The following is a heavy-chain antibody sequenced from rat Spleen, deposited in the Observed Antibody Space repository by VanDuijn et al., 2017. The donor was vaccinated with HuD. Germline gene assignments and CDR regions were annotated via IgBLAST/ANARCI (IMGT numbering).Heavy chain of an antibody. V-gene: IGHV5-19*01. CDR3: ARHVGDYFDY. J-gene: IGHJ2*01. CDR2: ISVSGGST. Sequence: EVQLVESGGGLVQPGRSLKLSCAASGFTFSNFGMHWIRQAPTKGLEWVASISVSGGSTYYRDSVKGRFTISRDNAKNTQYLQMDSLRSEDTATYYCARHVGDYFDYWGQGVMVTVSS. CDR1: GFTFSNFG.